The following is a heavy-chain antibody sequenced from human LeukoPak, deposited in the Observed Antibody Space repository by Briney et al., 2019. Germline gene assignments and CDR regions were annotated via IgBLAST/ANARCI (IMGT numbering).Heavy chain of an antibody. V-gene: IGHV1-18*01. CDR2: ISAHNGNT. J-gene: IGHJ3*02. D-gene: IGHD3-9*01. Sequence: SVKVSCKASGYTFSRYGISWVRQAPGQGLEWMGWISAHNGNTNYAQKFQGRVAMTTDTSTSTAYMELRSLRSDDTAVYYCARQSMTGNERGDDAFDIWGQGTMVTVSS. CDR1: GYTFSRYG. CDR3: ARQSMTGNERGDDAFDI.